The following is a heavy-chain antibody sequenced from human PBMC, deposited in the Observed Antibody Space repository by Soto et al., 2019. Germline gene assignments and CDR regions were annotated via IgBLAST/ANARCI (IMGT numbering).Heavy chain of an antibody. CDR2: IYYSGST. Sequence: PSETLSLTCAISGGSFGGYYWTWIRQPPGKGLEWIGDIYYSGSTNYNPSLKSRVTISVDTSKNQFSLRLTSVTAADTAVYYCARLGAYYQSLDPWGPGTLVTVSS. D-gene: IGHD2-21*01. CDR1: GGSFGGYY. CDR3: ARLGAYYQSLDP. J-gene: IGHJ5*02. V-gene: IGHV4-34*01.